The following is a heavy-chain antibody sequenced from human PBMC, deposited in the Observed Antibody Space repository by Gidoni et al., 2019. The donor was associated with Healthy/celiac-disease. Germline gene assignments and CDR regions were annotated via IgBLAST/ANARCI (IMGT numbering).Heavy chain of an antibody. V-gene: IGHV3-30-3*01. CDR1: GFTFSSSA. J-gene: IGHJ2*01. Sequence: QVQLVESGGGVVQPGRSLRLSCAASGFTFSSSAMHWVRQAPGKGLEWVAVISDDGSNKYYADSVKGRFTISRDNSKNTLYLQMNSLRAEDTAVYYCARDRGGYFDLWGRGTLVTVSS. CDR3: ARDRGGYFDL. D-gene: IGHD3-16*01. CDR2: ISDDGSNK.